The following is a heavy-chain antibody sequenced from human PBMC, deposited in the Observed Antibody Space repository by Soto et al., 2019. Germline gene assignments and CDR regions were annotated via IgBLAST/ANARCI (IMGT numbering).Heavy chain of an antibody. J-gene: IGHJ4*02. CDR1: GDSISPYY. V-gene: IGHV4-59*01. CDR2: VYYSGSP. Sequence: PSETLSLTCNVSGDSISPYYWTWIRQPPGKGLEWTGHVYYSGSPNYNPSLKSRVTISVDTSKSQFSLKLSSVTAADTAVYYCARDVSPTYWGQGMLVTVSS. CDR3: ARDVSPTY.